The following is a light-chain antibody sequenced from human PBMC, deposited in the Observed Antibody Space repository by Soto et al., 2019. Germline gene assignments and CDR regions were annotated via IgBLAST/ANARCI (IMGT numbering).Light chain of an antibody. CDR2: GAS. J-gene: IGKJ4*01. V-gene: IGKV3-15*01. CDR1: QSVRSN. Sequence: EIVMTQSPATLSVSPGERATLSCRASQSVRSNLAWYQQKPGQAPRLLISGASTRATGIPARFSGSGSGTEFTLTISSLQSEDFAVYYCQQYNDWLTFGGGTKVEIK. CDR3: QQYNDWLT.